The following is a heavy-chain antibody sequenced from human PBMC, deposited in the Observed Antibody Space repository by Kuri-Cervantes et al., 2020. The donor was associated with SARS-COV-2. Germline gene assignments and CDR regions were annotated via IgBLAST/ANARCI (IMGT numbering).Heavy chain of an antibody. Sequence: ASVKVSCKASGYTFTNYGITWVRQAPGQGLEWMGWISTRNGNTNYVQKLQGRVTMTTDTSTSTAYMELRSLTHDDPAIYYCASGGKGYGGYVNFWGQGTLVTVSS. V-gene: IGHV1-18*04. J-gene: IGHJ4*02. CDR1: GYTFTNYG. CDR3: ASGGKGYGGYVNF. D-gene: IGHD4-23*01. CDR2: ISTRNGNT.